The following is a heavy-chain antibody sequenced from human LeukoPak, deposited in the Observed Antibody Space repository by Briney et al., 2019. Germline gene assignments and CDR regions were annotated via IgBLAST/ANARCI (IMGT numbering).Heavy chain of an antibody. Sequence: SETLSLTCAVYGGSFSRYYWSWIRQTPGKGLEWIAEIDHRGDTNYNPSVKSRVTISVDTSKNQFSLKVRSLTAADTAVYYCARGATISETGYFDFWGQGTLVTVSS. J-gene: IGHJ4*03. CDR1: GGSFSRYY. CDR2: IDHRGDT. CDR3: ARGATISETGYFDF. D-gene: IGHD5-24*01. V-gene: IGHV4-34*01.